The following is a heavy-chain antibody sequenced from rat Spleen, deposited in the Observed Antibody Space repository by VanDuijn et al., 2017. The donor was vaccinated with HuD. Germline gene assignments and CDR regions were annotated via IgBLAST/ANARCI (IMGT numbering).Heavy chain of an antibody. CDR1: GFTFDDYY. CDR2: ISYDGGST. CDR3: TRRHYGYTDYFDY. J-gene: IGHJ2*01. Sequence: EVQLVESGGGFVQPGRSMKLSCAASGFTFDDYYMAWVRQAPTKGLEWVASISYDGGSTYYRDSVKGRFTISRDNAKSTLYLQMNSLRSEDTATYYCTRRHYGYTDYFDYWGQGVMVTVSS. V-gene: IGHV5-20*01. D-gene: IGHD1-9*01.